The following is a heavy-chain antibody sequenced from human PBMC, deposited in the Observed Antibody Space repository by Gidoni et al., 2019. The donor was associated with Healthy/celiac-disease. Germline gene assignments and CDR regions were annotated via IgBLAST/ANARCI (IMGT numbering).Heavy chain of an antibody. Sequence: DVQLVESGGGLVQTGRSLRLSCAASGFPFDDYAMHWVRQAPGPGLGWVAGIGWNRGGIGYAHSGKGRFTISRDNAKNSLYLQMNSLRAEDTALYYCAKSRSFYYYYGMDVWGQGTTVTVSS. CDR3: AKSRSFYYYYGMDV. CDR1: GFPFDDYA. D-gene: IGHD2-15*01. V-gene: IGHV3-9*01. J-gene: IGHJ6*02. CDR2: IGWNRGGI.